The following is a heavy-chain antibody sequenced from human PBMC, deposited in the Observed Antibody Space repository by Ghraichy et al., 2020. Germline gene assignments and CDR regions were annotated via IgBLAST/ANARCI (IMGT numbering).Heavy chain of an antibody. CDR1: GGSISSYY. CDR3: ARVLGSSSWYSRQWLDP. CDR2: IYYSGGT. Sequence: SETLSLTCTVSGGSISSYYWSWIRQPPGKGLEWIGYIYYSGGTNFNPSLKSRVTISVDTSKNQFSLKLSSVTAADTAVYYCARVLGSSSWYSRQWLDPWGQGTLVTVSS. V-gene: IGHV4-59*01. D-gene: IGHD6-13*01. J-gene: IGHJ5*02.